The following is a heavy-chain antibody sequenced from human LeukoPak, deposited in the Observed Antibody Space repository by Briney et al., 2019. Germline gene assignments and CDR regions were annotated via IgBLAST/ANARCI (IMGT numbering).Heavy chain of an antibody. CDR1: GFTFSSYG. Sequence: GGSLRLSCAASGFTFSSYGMHWVRQAPGKGLEWVAVISDDGSNKYYADSVKGRFTISRDNSKSTLYLQMNSLRAEDTAVYYCAKDWTRAIMVTDFWGQGILATVSS. D-gene: IGHD3-16*01. CDR2: ISDDGSNK. J-gene: IGHJ4*02. V-gene: IGHV3-30*18. CDR3: AKDWTRAIMVTDF.